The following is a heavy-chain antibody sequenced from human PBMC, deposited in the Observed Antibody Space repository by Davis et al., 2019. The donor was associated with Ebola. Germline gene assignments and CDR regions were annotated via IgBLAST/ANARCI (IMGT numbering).Heavy chain of an antibody. CDR1: GFTFGDYA. D-gene: IGHD2-15*01. Sequence: GESLNISCTASGFTFGDYAMSWVRQAPGKGLEWVGFIRSKAYGGTTEYAASVKGRFTISRDDSKSIAYLQMNSLKTEDTAVYYCTTSGPRDYWGQGTLVTVSS. CDR3: TTSGPRDY. CDR2: IRSKAYGGTT. J-gene: IGHJ4*02. V-gene: IGHV3-49*04.